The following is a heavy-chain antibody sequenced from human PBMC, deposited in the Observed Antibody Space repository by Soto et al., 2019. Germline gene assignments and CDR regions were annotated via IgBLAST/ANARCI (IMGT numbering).Heavy chain of an antibody. CDR1: GGSISSYY. V-gene: IGHV4-59*01. D-gene: IGHD3-9*01. CDR3: ARGRYDILTGYPINWFDP. J-gene: IGHJ5*02. CDR2: IYYSGST. Sequence: SETLSLTCTVSGGSISSYYWSWIRQPPGKGLEWIGYIYYSGSTNYNPSLKSRVTISVDTSKNQFSLKLSSVTAADTAVYYCARGRYDILTGYPINWFDPWGKGTLVTVSS.